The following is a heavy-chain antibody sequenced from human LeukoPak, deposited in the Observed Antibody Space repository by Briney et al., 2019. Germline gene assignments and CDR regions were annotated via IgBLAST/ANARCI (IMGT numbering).Heavy chain of an antibody. CDR1: GGSISSGGYY. V-gene: IGHV4-31*03. D-gene: IGHD4-17*01. CDR3: ASQGVTTGNDY. J-gene: IGHJ4*02. Sequence: SETLSLTCTVSGGSISSGGYYWSRIRQHPGKGLEWIGYIYYSGSTYYNPSLKSRVTISVDTSKNQFSLKLSSVTAADTAVYYCASQGVTTGNDYWGQGTLVTVSS. CDR2: IYYSGST.